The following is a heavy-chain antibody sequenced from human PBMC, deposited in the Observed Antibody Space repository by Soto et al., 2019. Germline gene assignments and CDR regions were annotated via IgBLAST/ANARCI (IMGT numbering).Heavy chain of an antibody. V-gene: IGHV4-61*01. CDR2: VYYSGTT. Sequence: SETLSLTCSVSGGSVSNKTYYWSWIRQPPGNRLEWIGYVYYSGTTNYNPSLKSRVTISVDLSKNQFSLRLSSVTTADTALYYCARTTAVPNTLRSRYFFDYWGQGTLVTVSS. J-gene: IGHJ4*02. D-gene: IGHD4-17*01. CDR3: ARTTAVPNTLRSRYFFDY. CDR1: GGSVSNKTYY.